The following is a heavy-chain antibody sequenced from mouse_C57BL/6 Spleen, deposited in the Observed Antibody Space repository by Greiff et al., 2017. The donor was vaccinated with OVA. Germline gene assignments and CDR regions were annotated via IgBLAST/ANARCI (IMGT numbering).Heavy chain of an antibody. CDR3: ARDITPVAPY. CDR2: INPGSGGT. D-gene: IGHD1-1*01. J-gene: IGHJ3*01. V-gene: IGHV1-54*01. Sequence: QVQLKESGAELVRPGTSVKVSCKASGYAFTNYLIEWVKQRPGQGLEWIGVINPGSGGTNYNEKFKGKATLTADKSSSTAYMQLSSLTSEDAAVYFCARDITPVAPYWGQGTLVTVSA. CDR1: GYAFTNYL.